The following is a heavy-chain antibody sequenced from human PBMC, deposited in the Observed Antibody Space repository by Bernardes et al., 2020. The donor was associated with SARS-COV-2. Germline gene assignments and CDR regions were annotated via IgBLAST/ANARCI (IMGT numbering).Heavy chain of an antibody. D-gene: IGHD3-3*01. Sequence: GGSLRLSCAASGFTFSSYAMSWVRQAPGKGLEWVSAISGSGGSTYYADSVKGRFTISRDNSKNTLYLQMNSLRAEDTAVYYCAKDLHDFWSGYYLGKIGPFDPWGQGTLVTVSS. CDR1: GFTFSSYA. CDR2: ISGSGGST. J-gene: IGHJ5*02. CDR3: AKDLHDFWSGYYLGKIGPFDP. V-gene: IGHV3-23*01.